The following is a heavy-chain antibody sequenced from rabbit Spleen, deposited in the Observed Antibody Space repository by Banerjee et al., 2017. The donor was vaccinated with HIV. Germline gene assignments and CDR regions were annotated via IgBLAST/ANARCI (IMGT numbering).Heavy chain of an antibody. Sequence: QEQLVESGGGLVKPEGSLTLTCKASGFSFTDKDVMCWVRQAPGKGLEWIGCINTATGKPVYASWAKGRFTISKTSSTTVTLQMTSLTAADTATYFCARDTGSSFSSYGMDLWGPGTLVTVS. CDR2: INTATGKP. V-gene: IGHV1S45*01. J-gene: IGHJ6*01. D-gene: IGHD8-1*01. CDR1: GFSFTDKDV. CDR3: ARDTGSSFSSYGMDL.